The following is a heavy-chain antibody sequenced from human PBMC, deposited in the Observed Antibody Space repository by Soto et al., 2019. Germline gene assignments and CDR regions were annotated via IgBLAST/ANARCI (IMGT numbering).Heavy chain of an antibody. V-gene: IGHV3-23*01. CDR2: ISGSGGST. CDR3: REGSSSWGRYFDY. Sequence: EVQLLESGGGLVQPGGSLRLSCAASGFTFSSYAMSWVRQAPGQGLEWVTAISGSGGSTYYADSVKGRFTISRDNSKNTLYLQMNSPRAEDKAVYYCREGSSSWGRYFDYWGQGTLVTVSS. J-gene: IGHJ4*02. D-gene: IGHD6-6*01. CDR1: GFTFSSYA.